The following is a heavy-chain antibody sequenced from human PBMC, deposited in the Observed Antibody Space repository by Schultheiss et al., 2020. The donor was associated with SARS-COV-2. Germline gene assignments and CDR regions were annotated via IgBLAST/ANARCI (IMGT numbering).Heavy chain of an antibody. V-gene: IGHV4-34*01. J-gene: IGHJ4*02. CDR2: ISHNGST. CDR3: ARGGAARQPPPV. CDR1: GGSFSGYS. Sequence: GSLRLSCALYGGSFSGYSWTWIRQPPGKGLEWIGEISHNGSTKYNPSLESRVAISLDTAKNQFSLKVSSVTAADTAVYYCARGGAARQPPPVWGQGTLVTVSS. D-gene: IGHD6-6*01.